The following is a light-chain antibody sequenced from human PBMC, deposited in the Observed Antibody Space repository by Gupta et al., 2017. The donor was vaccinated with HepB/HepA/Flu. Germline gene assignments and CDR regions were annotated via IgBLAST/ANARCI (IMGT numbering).Light chain of an antibody. CDR2: KDN. CDR1: ALPKKY. CDR3: QSGDSSGTHQV. V-gene: IGLV3-25*03. J-gene: IGLJ3*02. Sequence: SYELTQPPSVSVSPGQTARITCPGDALPKKYAYWYKQKPGQAPVLVIYKDNERPSGIPERFSGSSSGTIVTLTSSGVQAEDEADYYCQSGDSSGTHQVFGGGTKLTVL.